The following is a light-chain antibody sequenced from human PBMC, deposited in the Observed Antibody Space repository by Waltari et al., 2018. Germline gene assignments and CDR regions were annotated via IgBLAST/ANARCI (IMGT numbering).Light chain of an antibody. CDR1: SSDVGGYNF. CDR2: EVS. V-gene: IGLV2-14*01. Sequence: QSALTQPASVSGSLGQSITISCTGTSSDVGGYNFVYWYQQDPGKAPKLIIYEVSNRPSGVSNRFSGSKSGNTASLTISGLQAEDEADYYCSSHTTSSIWVFGGGTKVTVL. J-gene: IGLJ3*02. CDR3: SSHTTSSIWV.